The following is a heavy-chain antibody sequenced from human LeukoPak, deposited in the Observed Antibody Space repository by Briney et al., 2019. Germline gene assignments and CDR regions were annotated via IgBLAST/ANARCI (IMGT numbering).Heavy chain of an antibody. CDR1: GSSFTSYW. J-gene: IGHJ3*02. Sequence: GESLQISRKGSGSSFTSYWIGCVRQVPGKGLEWMGIIYPGDSDTRYSPSFQGQVTISADKSISTAYLQWSSLKASDTAMYYCASRGDGYNWAFDIWGQGTMVTVSS. D-gene: IGHD5-24*01. V-gene: IGHV5-51*01. CDR3: ASRGDGYNWAFDI. CDR2: IYPGDSDT.